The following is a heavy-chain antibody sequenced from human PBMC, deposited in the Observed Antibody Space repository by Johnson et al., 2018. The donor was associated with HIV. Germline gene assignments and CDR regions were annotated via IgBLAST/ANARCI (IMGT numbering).Heavy chain of an antibody. Sequence: MLLVESGGGLVQPGGSLRLSCAASGFTFSSYWMSWVRHAPGKGLEWVANIKQDGSEKYYVDSVKGRFTISRDNAKNSLYLQMNSLRAEDTAVYYCAKSERAAAVPDAFDIWGQGTMVTVSS. CDR2: IKQDGSEK. V-gene: IGHV3-7*02. J-gene: IGHJ3*02. D-gene: IGHD6-13*01. CDR3: AKSERAAAVPDAFDI. CDR1: GFTFSSYW.